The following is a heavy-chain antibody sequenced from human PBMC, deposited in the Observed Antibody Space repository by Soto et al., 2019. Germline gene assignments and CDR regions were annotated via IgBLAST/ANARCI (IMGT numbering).Heavy chain of an antibody. D-gene: IGHD2-2*01. CDR1: GYTFTSYG. Sequence: ASVKVSCKASGYTFTSYGISWVRQAPGQGLEWMGWISAYNGNTNYAQKLQGRVTMTTDTSTSTAYMELRSLRSDDTAVYYCARAPSYCSSTSCYPSFDYWGQGTLVTVSS. J-gene: IGHJ4*02. CDR2: ISAYNGNT. CDR3: ARAPSYCSSTSCYPSFDY. V-gene: IGHV1-18*01.